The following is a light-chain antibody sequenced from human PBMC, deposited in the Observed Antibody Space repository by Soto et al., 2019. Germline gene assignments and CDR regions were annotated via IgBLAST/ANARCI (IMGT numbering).Light chain of an antibody. CDR3: GTWDSSLSAGV. V-gene: IGLV1-51*01. CDR1: SSNIGNNY. CDR2: DND. Sequence: QSVLTQPPSVSAAPGQKVTISCSASSSNIGNNYVSWYQQVPRTAPKLLIYDNDKRPSGIPDRFSGSRSGTSATLGITGLQTGDEADYYCGTWDSSLSAGVFGTGTKVTVL. J-gene: IGLJ1*01.